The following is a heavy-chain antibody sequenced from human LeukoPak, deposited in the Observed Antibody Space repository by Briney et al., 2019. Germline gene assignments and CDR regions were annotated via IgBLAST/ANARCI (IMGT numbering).Heavy chain of an antibody. CDR1: GFNVSSNY. D-gene: IGHD5-18*01. V-gene: IGHV3-53*01. CDR3: ARAGGGYRYGYYYHFYMDV. J-gene: IGHJ6*03. Sequence: GGSLRLSCAASGFNVSSNYMSWVRQAPGKGLEWVSLLYSGGGAFHADSVKGRFTISRDNSKNTLYLQLNSLRAEDTAVYYCARAGGGYRYGYYYHFYMDVWGKGTTVTVSS. CDR2: LYSGGGA.